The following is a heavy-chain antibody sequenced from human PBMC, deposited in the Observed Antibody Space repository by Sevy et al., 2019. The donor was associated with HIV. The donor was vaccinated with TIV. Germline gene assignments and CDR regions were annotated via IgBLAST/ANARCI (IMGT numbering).Heavy chain of an antibody. V-gene: IGHV3-9*01. CDR2: ISWNSGSI. J-gene: IGHJ4*02. CDR1: GFTFDDYA. Sequence: GGSLRLSCAASGFTFDDYAMHWVRQAPGKGLEWVSGISWNSGSIGYADSVKGRFTTSRDNAKNSLYLQMNSLRAEDTALYYCAKDMSNYYDSSGYWTSFDYWGQGTLVTVSS. CDR3: AKDMSNYYDSSGYWTSFDY. D-gene: IGHD3-22*01.